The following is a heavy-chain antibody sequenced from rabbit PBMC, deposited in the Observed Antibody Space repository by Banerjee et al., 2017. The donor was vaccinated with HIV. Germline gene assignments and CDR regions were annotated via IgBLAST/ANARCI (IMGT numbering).Heavy chain of an antibody. CDR2: IYAGSSGST. Sequence: QSLEESGGDLVKPGASLTLTCTASGFSFSSSYYMCWVRQAPGKGLEWIACIYAGSSGSTYYASWAKGRFTISKTSSTTVTLQMTSLTAADTATYFCARDPYAGSSYYTDTRLDLWGQGTLVTVS. J-gene: IGHJ3*01. V-gene: IGHV1S40*01. CDR3: ARDPYAGSSYYTDTRLDL. CDR1: GFSFSSSYY. D-gene: IGHD8-1*01.